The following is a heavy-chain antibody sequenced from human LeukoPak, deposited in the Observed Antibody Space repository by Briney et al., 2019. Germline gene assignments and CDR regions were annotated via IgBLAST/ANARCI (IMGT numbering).Heavy chain of an antibody. D-gene: IGHD2-21*01. CDR1: GGSISSGSYY. V-gene: IGHV4-61*02. Sequence: ASQTLSLTCTVSGGSISSGSYYWSWIRQPAGKGLEWIGRIYTSGSTNYNPSLKSRVTISADTSKNQFSLKLSSVTAADTAVYYCANSMAYCGSDCYLNAFYIWGQGTMVTVSS. CDR2: IYTSGST. J-gene: IGHJ3*02. CDR3: ANSMAYCGSDCYLNAFYI.